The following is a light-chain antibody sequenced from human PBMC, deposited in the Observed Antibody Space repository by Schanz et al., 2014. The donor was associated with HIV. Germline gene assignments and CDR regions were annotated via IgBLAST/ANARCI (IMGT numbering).Light chain of an antibody. CDR2: EGS. CDR1: SADVGSYDL. Sequence: QSALTQPASVSGSPGQSITISCTGTSADVGSYDLVSWYQQHPGKAPKLLIYEGSKRPSGVSNRFSGSKSGNTASLTISGLQAEDEADYYCSSYAGTNNLWVFGGGTKLT. CDR3: SSYAGTNNLWV. J-gene: IGLJ3*02. V-gene: IGLV2-14*02.